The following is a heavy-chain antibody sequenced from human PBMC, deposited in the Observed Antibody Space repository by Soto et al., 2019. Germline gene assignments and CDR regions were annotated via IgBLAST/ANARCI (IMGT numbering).Heavy chain of an antibody. CDR1: GGTFSSYA. J-gene: IGHJ4*02. D-gene: IGHD3-22*01. CDR2: INPNSGGT. Sequence: ASVKVSCKASGGTFSSYAISWVRQAPGQGLEWIGWINPNSGGTKYAQKFQGRVAMTTETSISTAYMELSKLRSDDTAVYYCAKMHYYDNNGYYYGNSWGQGTLVTVSS. CDR3: AKMHYYDNNGYYYGNS. V-gene: IGHV1-2*02.